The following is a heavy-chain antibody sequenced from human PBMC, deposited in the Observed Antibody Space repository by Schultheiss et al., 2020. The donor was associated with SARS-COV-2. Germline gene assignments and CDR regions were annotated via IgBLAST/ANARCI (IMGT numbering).Heavy chain of an antibody. CDR1: GFTFSSYW. V-gene: IGHV3-7*01. J-gene: IGHJ4*02. CDR3: ARGGSSGWYGIDY. Sequence: GESLKISCAASGFTFSSYWMSWVRQAPGKGLEWVANIKQDGSEKYYVDSVKGRFTISRDNAKNSLYLQMNSLRAEDTAVYYCARGGSSGWYGIDYWGQGTLVTVSS. CDR2: IKQDGSEK. D-gene: IGHD6-19*01.